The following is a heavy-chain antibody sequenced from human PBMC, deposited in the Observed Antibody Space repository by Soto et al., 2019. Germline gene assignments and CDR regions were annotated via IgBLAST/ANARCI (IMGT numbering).Heavy chain of an antibody. D-gene: IGHD1-1*01. J-gene: IGHJ4*02. CDR3: AKTGPYYFDF. V-gene: IGHV3-7*05. Sequence: GGSLRLSCSASVSGFSFTTAWTGWVRQAPGKGLEWVANINEYGNDKYYADSVRGRFTISKDNAKNSLYLQMNSLRAEDTAVYYCAKTGPYYFDFWGQGTLVTVSS. CDR2: INEYGNDK. CDR1: VSGFSFTTAW.